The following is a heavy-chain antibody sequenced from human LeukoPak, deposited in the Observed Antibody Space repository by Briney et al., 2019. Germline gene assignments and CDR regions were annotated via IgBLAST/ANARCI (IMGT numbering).Heavy chain of an antibody. V-gene: IGHV3-48*02. CDR3: ARDVRGNSFSDY. D-gene: IGHD4-23*01. CDR2: ISTSSRI. J-gene: IGHJ4*02. CDR1: GFIFSSHD. Sequence: PGGSLRLSCAASGFIFSSHDMNWVRQAPGKGLEWVSYISTSSRIYCADSVKGRFTISRDNAKNSLYLQMHSLRDEDTALYYCARDVRGNSFSDYWGQGTLVTVSS.